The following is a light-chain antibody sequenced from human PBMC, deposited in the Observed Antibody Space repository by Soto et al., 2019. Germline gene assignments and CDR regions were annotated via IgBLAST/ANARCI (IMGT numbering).Light chain of an antibody. CDR1: QSISSY. CDR3: QQGYCPPWT. CDR2: AAS. V-gene: IGKV1-39*01. J-gene: IGKJ1*01. Sequence: DIRMTQSPASLSVSVGDRVTISCRASQSISSYLNWYQQKPGKAPRLLIYAASSMQTGIPARFSGSGSGTDFPLIISSLQPEDFTNYCCQQGYCPPWTFGQGTKVDIK.